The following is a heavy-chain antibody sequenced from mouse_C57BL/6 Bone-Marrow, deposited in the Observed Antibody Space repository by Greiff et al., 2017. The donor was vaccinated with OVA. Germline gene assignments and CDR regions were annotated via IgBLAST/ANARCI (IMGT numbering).Heavy chain of an antibody. D-gene: IGHD1-1*01. V-gene: IGHV5-6*01. Sequence: EVQGVESGGDLVKPGGSLKLSCAASGFTFSSYGMSWVRQTPDKRLEWVATISSGGSYTYYPDSVKGRFTISRDNAKNTLYLQMSSLKSEDTAMYYCARHEGTTVVEGAWFAYWGRGTLVTVSA. CDR2: ISSGGSYT. CDR3: ARHEGTTVVEGAWFAY. J-gene: IGHJ3*01. CDR1: GFTFSSYG.